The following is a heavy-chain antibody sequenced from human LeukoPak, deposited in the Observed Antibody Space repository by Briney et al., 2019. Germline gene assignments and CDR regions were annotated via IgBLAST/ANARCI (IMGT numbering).Heavy chain of an antibody. CDR1: GFTFSNYA. CDR2: ISGSGDST. D-gene: IGHD6-19*01. CDR3: AKDGVIGWAYMDV. Sequence: GGSLRLPCAASGFTFSNYAMRWVRQAPRKGLEWVSAISGSGDSTYYADSVKGRFTISRDNSKNTLYLQVNSLRSEDTAVYYCAKDGVIGWAYMDVWGKGTTVTVSS. J-gene: IGHJ6*03. V-gene: IGHV3-23*01.